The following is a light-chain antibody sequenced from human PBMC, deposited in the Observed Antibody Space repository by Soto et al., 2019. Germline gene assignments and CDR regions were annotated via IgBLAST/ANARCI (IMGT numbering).Light chain of an antibody. CDR3: HQYDSWT. V-gene: IGKV3-20*01. Sequence: ILLTQSPGTLSLSPGERAALCCRASQSFNSIYLAWYQQKPGQAPRLLIYGASSRATGIPDRFSGSGSGTDFTLTISRLEPEDFAVYYCHQYDSWTFGQGTKVDIK. CDR1: QSFNSIY. J-gene: IGKJ1*01. CDR2: GAS.